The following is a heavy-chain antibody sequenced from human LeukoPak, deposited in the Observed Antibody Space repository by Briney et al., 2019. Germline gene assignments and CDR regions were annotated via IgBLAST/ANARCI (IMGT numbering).Heavy chain of an antibody. J-gene: IGHJ6*03. D-gene: IGHD3-10*01. CDR3: ARSITKGYYYYMDV. CDR1: GYTFTDSY. Sequence: ASVKVSCKTSGYTFTDSYVHWVRQAHGQVLEWMGLIDPDGGNTNYAQNFQGRVTLTRDTSTSTAYMELRSLRSDDTAVYYCARSITKGYYYYMDVWGKGTTVTVSS. V-gene: IGHV1-46*01. CDR2: IDPDGGNT.